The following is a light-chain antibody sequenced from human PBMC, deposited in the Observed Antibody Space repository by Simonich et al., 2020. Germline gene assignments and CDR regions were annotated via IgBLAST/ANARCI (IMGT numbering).Light chain of an antibody. V-gene: IGLV2-14*01. Sequence: QSALTQPASVSGSPGQSITISCTGTSSDGGGDNYVSWYQKHPGKAPKLMIYYVSKRPSGVSNSFSGSKSGNTASLTISGLQAEDEADYYCSSYTSSSTLVFGGGTKLTVL. J-gene: IGLJ3*02. CDR2: YVS. CDR1: SSDGGGDNY. CDR3: SSYTSSSTLV.